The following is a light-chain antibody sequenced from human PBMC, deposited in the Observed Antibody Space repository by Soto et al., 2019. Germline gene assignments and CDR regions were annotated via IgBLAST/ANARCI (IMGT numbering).Light chain of an antibody. CDR3: QQSYNTPLT. V-gene: IGKV1-39*01. Sequence: DIQMTQSPSSLSASVGDRVTITCRASQSISSYLNWYQQKPGKAPKLLIYAASSLQSGVPSRFSGSGSGTDFTLTISSLQPEDFATYVCQQSYNTPLTFGGGTRVEIK. J-gene: IGKJ4*01. CDR2: AAS. CDR1: QSISSY.